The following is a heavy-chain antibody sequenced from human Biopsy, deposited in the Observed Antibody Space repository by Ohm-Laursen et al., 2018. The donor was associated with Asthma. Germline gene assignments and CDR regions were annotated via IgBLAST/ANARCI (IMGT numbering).Heavy chain of an antibody. CDR3: ARCQVGYSSGWSLLLKKIYYSGMDV. CDR2: IMTVFGTT. J-gene: IGHJ6*02. Sequence: ASVKASCKAPGGTFSNSAISWVRQAPGQGLEWLGGIMTVFGTTNYAQKFQGRVTITADESTSTAYMEVTSLRSEDTAIYYCARCQVGYSSGWSLLLKKIYYSGMDVWGQGTAVTVSS. CDR1: GGTFSNSA. V-gene: IGHV1-69*13. D-gene: IGHD3-22*01.